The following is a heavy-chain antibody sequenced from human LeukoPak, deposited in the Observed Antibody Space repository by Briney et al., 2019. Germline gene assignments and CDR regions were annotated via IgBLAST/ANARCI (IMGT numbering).Heavy chain of an antibody. V-gene: IGHV4-59*08. CDR3: ARHFYGDYLAPFDY. D-gene: IGHD4-17*01. CDR1: GGSISSYY. Sequence: SETLSLTCTVSGGSISSYYWSWIRQPPGKGLEWIGYIYYSGSTNYNPSLKSRVTISVDTSKNQFSLKLSSVTAADTAVYYCARHFYGDYLAPFDYWGQGTLVTVSS. J-gene: IGHJ4*02. CDR2: IYYSGST.